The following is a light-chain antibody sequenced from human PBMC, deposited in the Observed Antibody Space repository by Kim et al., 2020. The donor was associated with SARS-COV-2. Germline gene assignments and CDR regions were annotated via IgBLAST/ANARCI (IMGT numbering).Light chain of an antibody. J-gene: IGLJ2*01. Sequence: QSVLTQPPSASGTPGQRVTISCSGSSSNIGSNYVYWYQQLPGTAPKLLIYRNNQRPSGVPDRFSGSKSGTSASLAISGLRSEDEADYDCAAWDDSLSGQVIGGGTQLTVL. CDR2: RNN. V-gene: IGLV1-47*01. CDR3: AAWDDSLSGQV. CDR1: SSNIGSNY.